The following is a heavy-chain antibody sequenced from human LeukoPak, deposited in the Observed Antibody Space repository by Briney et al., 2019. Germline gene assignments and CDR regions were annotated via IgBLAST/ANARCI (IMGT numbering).Heavy chain of an antibody. Sequence: SETLSLTCTVSRGSITTSSYYWGWIRQPPGKGLEWIGNIYSGGSTHYNPSLRSRVTISVDTSKNQFSLKLSSVTAADTAVYYCARRITMVRGVIHWYFDLWGRGTLVTVSS. CDR1: RGSITTSSYY. CDR2: IYSGGST. J-gene: IGHJ2*01. CDR3: ARRITMVRGVIHWYFDL. D-gene: IGHD3-10*01. V-gene: IGHV4-39*07.